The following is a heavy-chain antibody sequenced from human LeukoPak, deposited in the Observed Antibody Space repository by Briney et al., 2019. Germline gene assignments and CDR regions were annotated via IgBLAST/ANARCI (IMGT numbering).Heavy chain of an antibody. CDR3: ARDLYGSGRYQRDY. V-gene: IGHV3-21*01. CDR2: ISSSSSNI. Sequence: GGSLRLSCAASGFTFSSYSMNWVRQAPGKGLEWVSSISSSSSNIYYADSVKGRFTISRDNAKNSLYLQMNSLRAEDTAVYYCARDLYGSGRYQRDYWSQGTLVTVSS. D-gene: IGHD3-10*01. CDR1: GFTFSSYS. J-gene: IGHJ4*02.